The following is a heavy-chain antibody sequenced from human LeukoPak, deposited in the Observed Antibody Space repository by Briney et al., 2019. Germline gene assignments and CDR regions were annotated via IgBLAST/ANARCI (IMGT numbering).Heavy chain of an antibody. CDR2: IYHSGST. CDR1: GGSISSGGYY. V-gene: IGHV4-30-2*01. D-gene: IGHD6-13*01. J-gene: IGHJ4*02. Sequence: PSETLSLTCTVSGGSISSGGYYWSWIRQPPGKGLEWIGYIYHSGSTYYNPSLKSRVTISVDRSKNQFSLKLSSVTAADTAVYYCARDPAAGHYFDYWGQGTLVTVSS. CDR3: ARDPAAGHYFDY.